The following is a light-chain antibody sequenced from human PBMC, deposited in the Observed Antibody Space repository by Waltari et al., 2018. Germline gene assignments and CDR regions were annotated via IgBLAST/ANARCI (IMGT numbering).Light chain of an antibody. CDR3: QHYVRLPAT. J-gene: IGKJ1*01. V-gene: IGKV3-20*01. CDR2: GAS. Sequence: EIVLTPPPGTLSLSPGERATLACRASQRVGRTLAWYQQKPGRAPRLLIFGASSRASGIPDRFSGSGSGTDFSLTISRLEPEDFAVYYCQHYVRLPATFGQGTKVEIK. CDR1: QRVGRT.